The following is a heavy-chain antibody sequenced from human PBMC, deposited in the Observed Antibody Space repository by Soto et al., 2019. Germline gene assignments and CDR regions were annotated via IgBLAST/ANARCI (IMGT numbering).Heavy chain of an antibody. Sequence: EVQLVESGGGLIQPGGSLRLSCAASGFTVSSNYMSWVRQAPGKGLEWVSVIYSGGSTYYADSVKGRFTISRDNSKNTLYLQMNSLRAEDTAVYYCAGSSGYYPYYFDYWGQGTLVTVSS. CDR2: IYSGGST. D-gene: IGHD3-22*01. CDR3: AGSSGYYPYYFDY. V-gene: IGHV3-53*01. J-gene: IGHJ4*02. CDR1: GFTVSSNY.